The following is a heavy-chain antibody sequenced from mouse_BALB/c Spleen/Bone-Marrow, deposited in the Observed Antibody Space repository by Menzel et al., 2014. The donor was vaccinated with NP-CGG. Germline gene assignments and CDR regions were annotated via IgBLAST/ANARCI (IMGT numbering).Heavy chain of an antibody. Sequence: EVQLQQSGAALVRSGASVKLSCTASGFNIKDYYMHWVKQRPEQGLEWIGWIDSENGDAEYAPKFQGKATMTAETSSNTAYLQLSSLTSEDTAVYYCNRYDWYFDVWGAGTTVTVSS. CDR1: GFNIKDYY. D-gene: IGHD2-14*01. J-gene: IGHJ1*01. CDR3: NRYDWYFDV. V-gene: IGHV14-4*02. CDR2: IDSENGDA.